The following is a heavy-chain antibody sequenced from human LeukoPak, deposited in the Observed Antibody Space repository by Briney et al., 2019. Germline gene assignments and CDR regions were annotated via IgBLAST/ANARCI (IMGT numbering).Heavy chain of an antibody. CDR2: INHSGST. Sequence: SETLSLTCAVYGGSFSGYYWSWIRQPPGKGLEWIGEINHSGSTNYNPSLKSRVTISVDTSKNQFSLKLSSVTAADTAVYYCARVRGTMTTVTPEDYWGQGTLVTVSS. CDR3: ARVRGTMTTVTPEDY. J-gene: IGHJ4*02. D-gene: IGHD4-17*01. V-gene: IGHV4-34*01. CDR1: GGSFSGYY.